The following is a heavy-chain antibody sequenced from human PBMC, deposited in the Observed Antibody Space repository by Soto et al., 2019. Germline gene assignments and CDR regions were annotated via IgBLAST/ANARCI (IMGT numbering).Heavy chain of an antibody. Sequence: EVQLVESGGGLVKPGGSLRLSCAASGFTFSSYSMNWVRQAPGKGLEWVSSISSSSSYIYYADSVKGRFTISRDNAKNSLYLQMNSLRSEDTAEYYCASIADAMVRGVIMGFDYWGQGTLVTVSS. CDR2: ISSSSSYI. V-gene: IGHV3-21*01. D-gene: IGHD3-10*01. CDR3: ASIADAMVRGVIMGFDY. J-gene: IGHJ4*02. CDR1: GFTFSSYS.